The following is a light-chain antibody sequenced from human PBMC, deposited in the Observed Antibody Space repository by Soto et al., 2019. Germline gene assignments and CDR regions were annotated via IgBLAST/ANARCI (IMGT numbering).Light chain of an antibody. CDR3: QQLSTYPRT. CDR1: QGISSY. J-gene: IGKJ1*01. CDR2: ATS. V-gene: IGKV1-9*01. Sequence: DIEITQSPSTLSGSVGDRATITCRASQGISSYLAWYQQTPGKAPKLLIYATSTLQGGVPSRFRGGGSGTDFTLTISSLQPEDFTTYYCQQLSTYPRTFGQGTKVDI.